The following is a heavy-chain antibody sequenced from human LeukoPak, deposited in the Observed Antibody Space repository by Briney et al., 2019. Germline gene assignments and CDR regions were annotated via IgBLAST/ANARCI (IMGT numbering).Heavy chain of an antibody. J-gene: IGHJ5*02. Sequence: ASVKVSCKASGYNFTSYGISWVRQAPGQGLEWMGWISAYNGNTNYAQKLQGRVTMTTDTSTSTAYMELRSLRSDDTAVYYCARDWDIVTAFNWFDPWGQGTLVTVSS. D-gene: IGHD5-12*01. V-gene: IGHV1-18*01. CDR3: ARDWDIVTAFNWFDP. CDR1: GYNFTSYG. CDR2: ISAYNGNT.